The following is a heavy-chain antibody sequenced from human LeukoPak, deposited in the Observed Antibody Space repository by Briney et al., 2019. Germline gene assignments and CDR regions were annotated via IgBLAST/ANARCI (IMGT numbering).Heavy chain of an antibody. CDR1: GYTFTSYY. J-gene: IGHJ3*02. CDR3: ARLTYYDFWSGYYTGKDAFDI. CDR2: INPSGGST. V-gene: IGHV1-46*01. D-gene: IGHD3-3*01. Sequence: ASVKVSCKASGYTFTSYYMHWVRQAPGQGLEWMGIINPSGGSTSYAQKFQGRVTMTRDTSTSTVYMELSSLRSEDTAVYYCARLTYYDFWSGYYTGKDAFDIWGQGTMVTVSS.